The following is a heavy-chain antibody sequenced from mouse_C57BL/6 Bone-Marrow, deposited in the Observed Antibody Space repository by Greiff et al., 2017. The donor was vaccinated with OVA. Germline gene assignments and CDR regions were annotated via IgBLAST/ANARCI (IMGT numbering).Heavy chain of an antibody. Sequence: EVQLVESGGGLVQPKGSLKLSCAASGFSFNTYAMNWVRQAPGKGLEWVARIRSKSNNYATYYADSVKDRFTISRDDSESMLYLQMNNLKTEDTAMYYCVRLEPYYSAYWGQGTLVTVSA. D-gene: IGHD2-12*01. V-gene: IGHV10-1*01. CDR3: VRLEPYYSAY. CDR2: IRSKSNNYAT. CDR1: GFSFNTYA. J-gene: IGHJ3*01.